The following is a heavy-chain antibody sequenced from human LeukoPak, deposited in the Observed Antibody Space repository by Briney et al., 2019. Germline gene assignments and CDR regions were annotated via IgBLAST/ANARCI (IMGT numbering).Heavy chain of an antibody. Sequence: PGGSLRLSCAASGFTFSSYWMSWVRQAPGKGLEWVANIKQDGSEKYYVDSLKGRFTISRDNAKNSLYLQMNSLRAEDTAVYYCARAGLWFGELLDYWGQGTLVTVSS. CDR3: ARAGLWFGELLDY. CDR1: GFTFSSYW. J-gene: IGHJ4*02. V-gene: IGHV3-7*05. CDR2: IKQDGSEK. D-gene: IGHD3-10*01.